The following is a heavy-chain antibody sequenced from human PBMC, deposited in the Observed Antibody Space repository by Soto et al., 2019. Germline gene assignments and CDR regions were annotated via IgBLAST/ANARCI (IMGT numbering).Heavy chain of an antibody. D-gene: IGHD2-15*01. CDR2: MNPNSGNT. CDR1: GYTFTSYD. CDR3: ARERTRIGFDI. V-gene: IGHV1-8*01. Sequence: ASVKVSCKASGYTFTSYDINWVRQATGQGLEWMGWMNPNSGNTGYAQKFQGRVTMTRNTSISTAYTELSSLTSEDTAVYYCARERTRIGFDIWGQGTMVTVSS. J-gene: IGHJ3*02.